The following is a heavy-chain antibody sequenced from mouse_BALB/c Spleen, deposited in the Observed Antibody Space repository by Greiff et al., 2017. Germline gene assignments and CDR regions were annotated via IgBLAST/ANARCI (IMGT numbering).Heavy chain of an antibody. D-gene: IGHD2-12*01. V-gene: IGHV14-1*02. J-gene: IGHJ3*01. CDR3: AREGSLRRGFAY. CDR1: GFNIKDYY. Sequence: DVQLQESGAELVRPGALVKLSCKASGFNIKDYYMHWVKQRPEQGLEWIGWIDPENGNTIYDPKFQGKASITADTSSNTAYLQLSSLTSEDTAVYYCAREGSLRRGFAYWGQGTLVTVSA. CDR2: IDPENGNT.